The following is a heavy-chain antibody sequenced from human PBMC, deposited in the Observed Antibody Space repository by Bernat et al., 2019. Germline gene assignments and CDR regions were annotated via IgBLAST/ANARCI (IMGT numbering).Heavy chain of an antibody. V-gene: IGHV3-33*01. D-gene: IGHD3-3*01. Sequence: QVQLVESGGGVVQPGRSLRLSCAASGFTFSSYGMHWVRQAPGKGLEWVAVIWYDGSNKYYADSAKGRFTISRDNSKNTLYLQMNSLRAEDTAVYYCARDGAIFGFFDYWGQGTLVTVSS. CDR2: IWYDGSNK. J-gene: IGHJ4*02. CDR3: ARDGAIFGFFDY. CDR1: GFTFSSYG.